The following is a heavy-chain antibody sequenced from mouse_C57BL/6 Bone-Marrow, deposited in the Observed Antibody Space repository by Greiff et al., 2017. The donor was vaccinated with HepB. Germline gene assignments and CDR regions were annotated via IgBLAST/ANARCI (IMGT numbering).Heavy chain of an antibody. D-gene: IGHD2-3*01. J-gene: IGHJ3*01. CDR3: ARQGWLLRFAY. V-gene: IGHV5-6*01. Sequence: EVQRVESGGDLVKPGGSLKLSCAASGFTFSSYGMSWVRQTPDKRLEWVATISSGGSYTYYPDSVKGRFTIFRDNAKNTLYLQMSSLKSEDTAMYYCARQGWLLRFAYWGQGTLVTVSA. CDR2: ISSGGSYT. CDR1: GFTFSSYG.